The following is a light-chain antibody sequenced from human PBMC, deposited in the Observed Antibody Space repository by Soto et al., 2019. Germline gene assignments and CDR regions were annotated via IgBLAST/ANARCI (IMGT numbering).Light chain of an antibody. CDR1: QSVTNRY. CDR2: GIS. J-gene: IGKJ4*01. CDR3: QRYSCFPRT. Sequence: ERVLTQSPGTLSLSPGERATLSCRASQSVTNRYFDWYQQRPGQPPMLLLYGISNSATGIPDRFSGSSAATFFTLTISILQPEDVVLYYYQRYSCFPRTFGRGTKVEIK. V-gene: IGKV3-20*01.